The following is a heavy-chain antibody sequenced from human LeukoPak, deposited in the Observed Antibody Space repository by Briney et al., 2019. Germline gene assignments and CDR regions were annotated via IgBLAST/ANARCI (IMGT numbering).Heavy chain of an antibody. CDR1: GYTFTDYY. V-gene: IGHV1-2*02. CDR2: INSASGGA. CDR3: ARDAKYYFGTNGFYAILFDY. Sequence: ASVKVSCKASGYTFTDYYMHWVRQAPGQGLEWMGWINSASGGAYYAQKFQGRVSMTRDTSISTAYMELTSLRSDDTAVYYCARDAKYYFGTNGFYAILFDYWGQGTLVTVSS. D-gene: IGHD2-8*01. J-gene: IGHJ4*02.